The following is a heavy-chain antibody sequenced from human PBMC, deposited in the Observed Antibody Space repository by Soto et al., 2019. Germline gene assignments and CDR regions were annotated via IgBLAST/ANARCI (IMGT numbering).Heavy chain of an antibody. Sequence: SETLSLTCTVSGGSISSFYWSWIRQPPGKGLEWIGYMYYSGSTNYNPSLRSRVTISVDTSKNQFSLKLSSVTAADTAVYYCARDGYYFEYWGQGTLVTVSS. J-gene: IGHJ4*02. CDR2: MYYSGST. CDR1: GGSISSFY. D-gene: IGHD5-12*01. CDR3: ARDGYYFEY. V-gene: IGHV4-59*01.